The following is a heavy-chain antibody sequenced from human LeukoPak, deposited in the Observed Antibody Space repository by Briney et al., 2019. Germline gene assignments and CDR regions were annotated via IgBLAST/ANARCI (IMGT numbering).Heavy chain of an antibody. Sequence: GGSLRLSCAASGFTFSSYAMSWVRQAPGKGLEWVSAISGSGGSTYYADSVKGRFTISRDNSKNTLYLQMNSLRAEDTAVYYCAKDLVGYYYGSRSTATFDYWGQGTLVTVSS. J-gene: IGHJ4*02. V-gene: IGHV3-23*01. CDR2: ISGSGGST. CDR1: GFTFSSYA. CDR3: AKDLVGYYYGSRSTATFDY. D-gene: IGHD3-10*01.